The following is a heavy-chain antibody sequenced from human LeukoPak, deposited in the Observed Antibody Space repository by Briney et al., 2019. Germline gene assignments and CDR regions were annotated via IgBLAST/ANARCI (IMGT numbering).Heavy chain of an antibody. CDR3: AKESYCSGGSCYPYYFDY. V-gene: IGHV3-30*18. J-gene: IGHJ4*02. Sequence: GRSLRLSCAASGFTFSSYGMHWVRQAPGKGLEWVAVISYGGSNKYYADSVKGRFTISRDNSKNTLYLQMNSLRAEDTAVYYCAKESYCSGGSCYPYYFDYWGQGTLVTVSS. CDR2: ISYGGSNK. D-gene: IGHD2-15*01. CDR1: GFTFSSYG.